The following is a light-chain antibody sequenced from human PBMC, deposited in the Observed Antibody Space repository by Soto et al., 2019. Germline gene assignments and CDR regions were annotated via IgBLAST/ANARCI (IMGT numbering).Light chain of an antibody. CDR2: DVS. J-gene: IGLJ2*01. CDR1: SSDVGGYNY. Sequence: QSVLTQPASVSGSPGQSITISCTGTSSDVGGYNYVSWYQQHPGKASKLMIYDVSNRPSGVSNRFSGSKSGNTASLTISGLQAEDEADYYCSSYTSSSTLEVFGGGTKLTVL. V-gene: IGLV2-14*01. CDR3: SSYTSSSTLEV.